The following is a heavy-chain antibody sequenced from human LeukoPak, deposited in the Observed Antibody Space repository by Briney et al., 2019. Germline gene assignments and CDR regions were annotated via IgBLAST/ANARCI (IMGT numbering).Heavy chain of an antibody. CDR2: IESDGRNK. Sequence: GGSLRLSFAPSGFTFSTHTMHWVRQAPGKGLEWVAVIESDGRNKYYAESVRGRFTISRDNSRNTLYLQLDSLRSEDTAVYYCVRQSTGLDYWGQGTLVTVSS. CDR1: GFTFSTHT. V-gene: IGHV3-30*04. CDR3: VRQSTGLDY. J-gene: IGHJ4*02. D-gene: IGHD5/OR15-5a*01.